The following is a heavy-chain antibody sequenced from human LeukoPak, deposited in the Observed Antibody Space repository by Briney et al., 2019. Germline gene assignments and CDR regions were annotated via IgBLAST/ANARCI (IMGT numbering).Heavy chain of an antibody. CDR2: IYPGDSDT. D-gene: IGHD6-6*01. CDR1: GYSFTTYW. CDR3: ARYYSTSQSRPAY. V-gene: IGHV5-51*01. J-gene: IGHJ4*02. Sequence: GESLKISCKGSGYSFTTYWIGWVRQMPGKGLEWMGIIYPGDSDTRYSPSFQGQVTISADKSISTAYLQWSSLKASGTAMYYCARYYSTSQSRPAYWGQGTLVTVSS.